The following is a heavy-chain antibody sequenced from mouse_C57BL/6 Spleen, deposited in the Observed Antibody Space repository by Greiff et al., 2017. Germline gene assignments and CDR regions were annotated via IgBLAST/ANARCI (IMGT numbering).Heavy chain of an antibody. CDR3: AREGTMRYFDV. D-gene: IGHD2-4*01. J-gene: IGHJ1*03. CDR1: GYTFTSYW. CDR2: IDPSDSYT. Sequence: QVQLQQPGAELVRPGTSVKLSCKASGYTFTSYWMHWVKQRPGQGLEWIGVIDPSDSYTNYNQKFKGKATLTVDTSSSTAYMQLSSLTSEDSAVYYCAREGTMRYFDVWGTGTTVIVSS. V-gene: IGHV1-59*01.